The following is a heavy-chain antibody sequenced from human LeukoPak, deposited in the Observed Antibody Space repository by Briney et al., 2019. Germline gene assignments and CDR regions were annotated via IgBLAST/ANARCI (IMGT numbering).Heavy chain of an antibody. J-gene: IGHJ5*02. D-gene: IGHD6-13*01. CDR3: ARGPYSNNWCPLGGS. CDR2: INGEGSSA. CDR1: RFTFSSYW. Sequence: GGSLRLSCAASRFTFSSYWMHWVRQAPGKGLLWVSRINGEGSSAYYADSVKGRFTISRDNSKSTLFLQMNSLRVEDTAVYYCARGPYSNNWCPLGGSWGQGTLVTVSS. V-gene: IGHV3-74*01.